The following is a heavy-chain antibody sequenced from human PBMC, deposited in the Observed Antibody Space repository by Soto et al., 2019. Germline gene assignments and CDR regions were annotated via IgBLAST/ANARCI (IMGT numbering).Heavy chain of an antibody. D-gene: IGHD5-12*01. Sequence: GGSLRLSCTASGFTFSEYSMSWVRQAPGKGLEWVSSITHSGTYVYYADSVKGRFTISRDSASNSLFLQMTSLRAEDTAVYHCARARGNDWYSDYWGQGTLVTVS. CDR1: GFTFSEYS. J-gene: IGHJ4*02. CDR2: ITHSGTYV. CDR3: ARARGNDWYSDY. V-gene: IGHV3-21*01.